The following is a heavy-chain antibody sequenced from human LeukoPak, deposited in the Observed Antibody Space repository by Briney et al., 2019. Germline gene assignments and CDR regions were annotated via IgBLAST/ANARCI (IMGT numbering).Heavy chain of an antibody. V-gene: IGHV4-4*07. CDR3: ARRPGYYYDSSGYYSDY. Sequence: SETLSLTCTVSGGSISAYYWSWIRQPAGEGLEWIGRISTSGSTNYSPSLNSRVIMSVDTSKNQFSLKLSSVTAADTAVYYCARRPGYYYDSSGYYSDYRGQGTLVTVSS. CDR2: ISTSGST. J-gene: IGHJ4*02. CDR1: GGSISAYY. D-gene: IGHD3-22*01.